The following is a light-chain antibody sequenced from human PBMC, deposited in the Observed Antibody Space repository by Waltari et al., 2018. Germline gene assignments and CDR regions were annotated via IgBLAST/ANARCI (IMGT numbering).Light chain of an antibody. CDR1: KNNVANQG. CDR2: RSN. CDR3: SAWDSDLVAVV. Sequence: QAGLTQPPSLSRDLGQTATLTCTGNKNNVANQGAAWLQQHRGHPPKLLSFRSNNRPSGISERFSEATSGNTASLTITGLQPDDEADYYCSAWDSDLVAVVFGGGTKLTVL. J-gene: IGLJ3*02. V-gene: IGLV10-54*04.